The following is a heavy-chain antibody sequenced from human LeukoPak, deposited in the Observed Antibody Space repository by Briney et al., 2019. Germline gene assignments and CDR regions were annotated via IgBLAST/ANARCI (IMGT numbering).Heavy chain of an antibody. D-gene: IGHD2-2*01. J-gene: IGHJ4*02. V-gene: IGHV3-30-3*01. CDR1: GFTFSSYA. CDR3: ARGLELFSSTSCYDY. Sequence: GGSLRLSCAASGFTFSSYAMHWVRQAPGKGLEWVAVISYDGSNKYYADSVKGRFTISRDNSKNTLYLQMNSLRAEDTAVYYCARGLELFSSTSCYDYWGQGTLVTVSS. CDR2: ISYDGSNK.